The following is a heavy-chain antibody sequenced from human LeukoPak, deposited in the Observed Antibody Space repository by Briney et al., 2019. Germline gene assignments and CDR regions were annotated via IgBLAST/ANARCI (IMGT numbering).Heavy chain of an antibody. CDR3: ARTGVVASSVDY. CDR1: GFTFSSYS. CDR2: ISSSSSYI. J-gene: IGHJ4*02. Sequence: GGSLRLSCAASGFTFSSYSMNWVRQAPGKGLEWVSSISSSSSYIYYADSVKGRFTISRDNAKNSLYLHMNSLRAEDTAVYYCARTGVVASSVDYWGQGTLVTVSS. V-gene: IGHV3-21*01. D-gene: IGHD2-15*01.